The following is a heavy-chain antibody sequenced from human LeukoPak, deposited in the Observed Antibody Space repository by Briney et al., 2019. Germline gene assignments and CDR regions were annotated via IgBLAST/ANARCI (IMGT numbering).Heavy chain of an antibody. CDR1: GFTVSSNY. D-gene: IGHD3-10*01. V-gene: IGHV3-66*01. Sequence: GGSLRLSCAASGFTVSSNYMTWVRQAPGKGLEWVSVIYSDGSTYYADSVKGRFIISRDNSKNTMYLQMNSLRVEDTAVYYCASGAHDYWGQGTLVTVSS. CDR2: IYSDGST. CDR3: ASGAHDY. J-gene: IGHJ4*02.